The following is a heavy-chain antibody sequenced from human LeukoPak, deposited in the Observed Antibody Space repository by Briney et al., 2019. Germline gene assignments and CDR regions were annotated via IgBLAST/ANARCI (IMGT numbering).Heavy chain of an antibody. CDR2: IYHSGST. CDR1: GYSISSGYY. Sequence: SETLSLTCAVSGYSISSGYYWGWIRQPPGKGLEWIGSIYHSGSTYYNPSLKSRVTISVDTSKNQFSLKLSSVTAADTAVYYCARDDSDYGDHARFDPWGQGTLVTVSS. V-gene: IGHV4-38-2*02. D-gene: IGHD4-17*01. CDR3: ARDDSDYGDHARFDP. J-gene: IGHJ5*02.